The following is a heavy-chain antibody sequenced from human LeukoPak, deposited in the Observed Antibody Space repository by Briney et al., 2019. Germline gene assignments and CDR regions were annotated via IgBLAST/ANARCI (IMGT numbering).Heavy chain of an antibody. CDR2: VRNDGSDK. Sequence: PGGSLRLSCAASGFVFGDYGMHWVRQAPGKGLEWVTMVRNDGSDKYYADSVKGRFTISRDNSKNTLYLQMNSLRPEDTAVYYCAKHYYGSGSQKYYSDYWGQGTLVTVSS. CDR3: AKHYYGSGSQKYYSDY. CDR1: GFVFGDYG. J-gene: IGHJ4*02. D-gene: IGHD3-10*01. V-gene: IGHV3-30*02.